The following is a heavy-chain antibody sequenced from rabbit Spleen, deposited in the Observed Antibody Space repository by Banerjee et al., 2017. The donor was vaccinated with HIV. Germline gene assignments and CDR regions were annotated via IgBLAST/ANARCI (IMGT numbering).Heavy chain of an antibody. D-gene: IGHD4-1*01. J-gene: IGHJ4*01. CDR3: ARETSGGWGVVLYYFNL. Sequence: QSLEESGGDLVQPEGSLTLTCTASGFSFSNKAVMCWVRQAPGKGLEWIACINAVTGKAVYASWAKGRFTFSKTSSTTVTLQMTSLTVADTATYFCARETSGGWGVVLYYFNLWGQGTLVTVS. CDR1: GFSFSNKAV. CDR2: INAVTGKA. V-gene: IGHV1S40*01.